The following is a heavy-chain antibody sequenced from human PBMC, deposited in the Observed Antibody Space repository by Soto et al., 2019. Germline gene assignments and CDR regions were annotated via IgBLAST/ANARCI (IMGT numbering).Heavy chain of an antibody. CDR2: IYPGDSDT. CDR3: VRRPGVSGISDPFDY. Sequence: PGESLKISCKASGYDFADYWIGWVRQVPGKGLGGMGIIYPGDSDTRYSPFFQGQVTISADKSINTAYLQWTILRAADNAIYYCVRRPGVSGISDPFDYWGQGTLVTVSS. J-gene: IGHJ4*02. V-gene: IGHV5-51*01. CDR1: GYDFADYW. D-gene: IGHD1-26*01.